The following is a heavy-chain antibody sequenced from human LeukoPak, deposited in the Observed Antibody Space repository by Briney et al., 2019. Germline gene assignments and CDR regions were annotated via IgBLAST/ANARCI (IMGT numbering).Heavy chain of an antibody. CDR2: INHSGST. CDR3: ASLYSSSHDY. CDR1: GGSFSGYY. V-gene: IGHV4-34*01. D-gene: IGHD6-13*01. Sequence: PSETLSLTCAVCGGSFSGYYWSWIRQPPGKGLEWIGEINHSGSTNYNPSLKSRVTISVDTSKNQFPLKLSSVTAADTAVYYCASLYSSSHDYWGQGTLVTVSS. J-gene: IGHJ4*02.